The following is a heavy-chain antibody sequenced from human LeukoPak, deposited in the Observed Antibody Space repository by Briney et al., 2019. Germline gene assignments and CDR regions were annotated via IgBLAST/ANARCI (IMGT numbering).Heavy chain of an antibody. CDR2: IDYSGST. Sequence: SETLSLTCTVSGGSISTYYWSWIRQPPGKGLEWIAYIDYSGSTSYNPSLKGRVTISVDTSKNQFSLKLTSVTAADTAVYYCARAGPGYSFDYWGQGTPVTVSS. J-gene: IGHJ4*02. V-gene: IGHV4-59*08. D-gene: IGHD3-10*01. CDR3: ARAGPGYSFDY. CDR1: GGSISTYY.